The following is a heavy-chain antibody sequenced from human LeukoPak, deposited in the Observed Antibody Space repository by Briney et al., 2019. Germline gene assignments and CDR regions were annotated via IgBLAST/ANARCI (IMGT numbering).Heavy chain of an antibody. J-gene: IGHJ6*03. V-gene: IGHV4-34*01. Sequence: SETLSLTCAVYGGSFSGYYWSWIRQPPGKGLEWIGEINHSGSTNYNPSPKSRVTISVDTSKNQFSLKLSSVTAADTAVYYCARHRSYYYYMDVWGKGTTVTISS. CDR3: ARHRSYYYYMDV. CDR1: GGSFSGYY. CDR2: INHSGST.